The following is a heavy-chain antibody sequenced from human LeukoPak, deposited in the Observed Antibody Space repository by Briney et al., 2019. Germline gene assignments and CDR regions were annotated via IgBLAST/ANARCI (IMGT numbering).Heavy chain of an antibody. Sequence: SETLSLTCTVSGGSIGSYYWSWIRQPPGKGLEWIGYIYYSGSTNYNPSLKSRVTISVDTSKNQFSLKLSSVTAADTAVYYCASFYYDYYYFDYWGQGTLVTVSS. CDR3: ASFYYDYYYFDY. D-gene: IGHD3-22*01. J-gene: IGHJ4*02. CDR1: GGSIGSYY. CDR2: IYYSGST. V-gene: IGHV4-59*01.